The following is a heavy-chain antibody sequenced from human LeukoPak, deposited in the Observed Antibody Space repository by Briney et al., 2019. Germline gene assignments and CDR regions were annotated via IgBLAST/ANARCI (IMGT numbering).Heavy chain of an antibody. J-gene: IGHJ6*04. CDR2: INAVNGNT. D-gene: IGHD3-10*01. CDR1: GYTFTSYA. V-gene: IGHV1-3*01. CDR3: ARARAMVRGVIITGYYYGMDV. Sequence: ATVKVSCKASGYTFTSYAMHWVRQAPGQRLEWMGWINAVNGNTKYSQKFQGRVTITRDTSASTAYMELSSLRSEDTAVYYCARARAMVRGVIITGYYYGMDVWGKGTTVTVSS.